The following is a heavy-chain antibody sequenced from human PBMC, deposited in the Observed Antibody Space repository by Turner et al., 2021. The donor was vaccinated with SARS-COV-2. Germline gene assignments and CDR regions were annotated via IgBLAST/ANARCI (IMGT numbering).Heavy chain of an antibody. Sequence: QVQLVQSGAEVKKPGASVKVSCKASGYTFTSYDINWVRQATGQGLEWMGGRNPNSGNTGYAQKFQGRVTMTRNTSISTAYMELSSLRSEDTAVYYCARTCTAMVRVDYWGQGTLVNVSS. V-gene: IGHV1-8*01. D-gene: IGHD5-18*01. J-gene: IGHJ4*02. CDR2: RNPNSGNT. CDR3: ARTCTAMVRVDY. CDR1: GYTFTSYD.